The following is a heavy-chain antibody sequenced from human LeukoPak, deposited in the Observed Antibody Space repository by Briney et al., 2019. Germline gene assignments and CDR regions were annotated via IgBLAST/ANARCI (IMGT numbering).Heavy chain of an antibody. CDR1: GFTFSSYD. Sequence: PGGSLRLSCAASGFTFSSYDMSWVRQAPGKGLEWVSAISGSGGSTYYADSVKGRFTISRDNSKNTLYLQMNSLRAEDTAVYYCAKKHRYYYYGMDVWGQGTTVTVSS. CDR3: AKKHRYYYYGMDV. CDR2: ISGSGGST. D-gene: IGHD2-21*01. V-gene: IGHV3-23*01. J-gene: IGHJ6*02.